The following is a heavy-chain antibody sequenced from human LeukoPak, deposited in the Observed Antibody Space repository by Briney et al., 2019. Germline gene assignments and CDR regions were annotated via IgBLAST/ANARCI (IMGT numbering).Heavy chain of an antibody. CDR3: ARGILLTRTLDY. J-gene: IGHJ4*02. CDR2: INPNSGGT. V-gene: IGHV1-2*02. CDR1: GYTSTGYY. Sequence: ASVKVSCKASGYTSTGYYMHWVRQAPGQGLEWMGWINPNSGGTNYAQKFQGRVTMTRDTSISTAYMELSRLRSDDTAVYYCARGILLTRTLDYWGQGTLVTVSS. D-gene: IGHD2-15*01.